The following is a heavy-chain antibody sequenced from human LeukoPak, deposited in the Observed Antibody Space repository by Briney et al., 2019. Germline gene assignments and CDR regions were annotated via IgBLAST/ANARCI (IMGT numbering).Heavy chain of an antibody. D-gene: IGHD2-2*01. CDR2: IYYSGST. CDR1: GGSISSGDYY. CDR3: ARGPYCSSITCYEEFFHH. V-gene: IGHV4-30-4*08. Sequence: SETLSLTCTVSGGSISSGDYYWSWIRQPPGKGLEWIGYIYYSGSTYYNPSLKSRVTISVDTSKNQFSLKLSSVTAADTAVYFCARGPYCSSITCYEEFFHHWGQGTLVTVSS. J-gene: IGHJ1*01.